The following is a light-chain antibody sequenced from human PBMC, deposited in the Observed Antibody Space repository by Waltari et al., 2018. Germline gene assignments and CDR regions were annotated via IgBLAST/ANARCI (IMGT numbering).Light chain of an antibody. CDR3: AAWDDSLNGVL. V-gene: IGLV1-44*01. CDR2: STY. Sequence: QSVLTQPPSASGTPGQRVTISCSGGTPSIGSNYVNWYQQLPGAAPQLLIYSTYQRPSGVPDRFSGSKSGTSASLAISGLQSEDEADYYCAAWDDSLNGVLFGGGTKLTVL. J-gene: IGLJ2*01. CDR1: TPSIGSNY.